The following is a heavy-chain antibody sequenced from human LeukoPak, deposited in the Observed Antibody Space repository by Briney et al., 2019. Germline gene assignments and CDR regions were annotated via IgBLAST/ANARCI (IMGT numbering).Heavy chain of an antibody. D-gene: IGHD3-3*02. CDR2: ISYDGSNK. CDR1: GFTFSSYA. CDR3: ARDSMMDY. Sequence: GGSLRHSCAASGFTFSSYAMHWVRQAPGKGLEWVAVISYDGSNKYYADSVKGRFTISRDNSKNTLYLQMNSLRAEDTAVYYCARDSMMDYWGQGTLVTVSS. V-gene: IGHV3-30-3*01. J-gene: IGHJ4*02.